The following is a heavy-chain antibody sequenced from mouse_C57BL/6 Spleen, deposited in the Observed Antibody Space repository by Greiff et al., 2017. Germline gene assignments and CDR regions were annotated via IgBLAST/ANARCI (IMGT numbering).Heavy chain of an antibody. J-gene: IGHJ4*01. CDR2: ISSGSSTI. V-gene: IGHV5-17*01. Sequence: EVNLVESGGGLVKPGGSLKLSCAASGFTFSDYGMHWVRQAPEKGLEWVAYISSGSSTIYYADTVKGRFTISRDNAKNTLFLQMTSLRSEDTAMYYCARCDYDWDYYAMDYWGQGTSVTVSS. D-gene: IGHD2-4*01. CDR3: ARCDYDWDYYAMDY. CDR1: GFTFSDYG.